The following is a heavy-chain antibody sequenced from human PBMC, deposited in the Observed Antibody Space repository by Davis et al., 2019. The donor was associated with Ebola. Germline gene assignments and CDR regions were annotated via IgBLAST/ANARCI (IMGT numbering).Heavy chain of an antibody. Sequence: ASVKVSCKASGYTFTSYGISWVRQAPGQGLEWMGWISAYNGNTSYAQKLQGRVTMTTDTSTSTAYMELRSLRSDDTAVYYCARSKAAEMATIRRNGMDVWGQGTTVTVSS. CDR3: ARSKAAEMATIRRNGMDV. CDR2: ISAYNGNT. D-gene: IGHD5-24*01. V-gene: IGHV1-18*01. J-gene: IGHJ6*02. CDR1: GYTFTSYG.